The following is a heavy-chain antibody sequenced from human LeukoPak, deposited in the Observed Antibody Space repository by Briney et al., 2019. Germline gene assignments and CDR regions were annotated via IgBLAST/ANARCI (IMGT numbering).Heavy chain of an antibody. Sequence: ASVKVSCKASGGTFSSYAISWVRQAPGQGLEWMGGIIPIFGTANYAQKFQGRVTITTDESTSTAYMELSRLRSDDTAVYYCARVRWELLEGGYYFDYWGQGTLVTVSS. CDR2: IIPIFGTA. CDR3: ARVRWELLEGGYYFDY. V-gene: IGHV1-69*05. CDR1: GGTFSSYA. J-gene: IGHJ4*02. D-gene: IGHD1-26*01.